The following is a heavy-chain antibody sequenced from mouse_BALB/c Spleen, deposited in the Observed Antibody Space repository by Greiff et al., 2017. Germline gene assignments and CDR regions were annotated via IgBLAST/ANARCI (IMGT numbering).Heavy chain of an antibody. CDR1: GFSLTSYG. CDR2: IWAGGST. D-gene: IGHD3-3*01. CDR3: ARDRAYYFDY. J-gene: IGHJ2*01. Sequence: VQGVESGPGLVAPSQSLSITCPVSGFSLTSYGVQWVRQPPGKGLEWLGVIWAGGSTNYNSALMSRLSISKDNSKSQVFLKMNSLQTDDTAMYYCARDRAYYFDYWGQGTTLTVSS. V-gene: IGHV2-9*02.